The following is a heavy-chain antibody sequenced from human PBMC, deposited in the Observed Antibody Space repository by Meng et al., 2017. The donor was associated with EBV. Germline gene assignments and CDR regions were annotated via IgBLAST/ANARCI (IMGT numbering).Heavy chain of an antibody. J-gene: IGHJ4*02. CDR2: LIPMSGAT. Sequence: VQWQLSGYYVKKPGYSVQVSCRSSGGTFRSDAVRRVRQAPGQGLDGKGGLIPMSGATHYAQKFQDRVTIIADESTSTHSMELNNLRFEDTAMYYCASESGRGFTPDYWGQGTLVTVSS. V-gene: IGHV1-69*01. CDR3: ASESGRGFTPDY. CDR1: GGTFRSDA. D-gene: IGHD3-10*01.